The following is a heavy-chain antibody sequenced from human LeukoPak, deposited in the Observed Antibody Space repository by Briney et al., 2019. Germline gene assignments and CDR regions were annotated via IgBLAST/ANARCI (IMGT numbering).Heavy chain of an antibody. D-gene: IGHD1-26*01. V-gene: IGHV3-23*01. J-gene: IGHJ4*02. CDR3: AKDRDGSYELGGAY. Sequence: GGSLRLSRAASGFTFSSYAMSWVRQAPGKGLEWVSAISGSGGSTYYADSVRGRFTISRDNSKNTLYLQMNSLRAEDTAVYYCAKDRDGSYELGGAYWGQGTLVTVSS. CDR1: GFTFSSYA. CDR2: ISGSGGST.